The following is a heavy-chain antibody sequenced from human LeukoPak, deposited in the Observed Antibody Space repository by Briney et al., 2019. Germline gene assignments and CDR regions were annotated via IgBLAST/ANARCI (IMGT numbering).Heavy chain of an antibody. D-gene: IGHD5-18*01. CDR1: GYTFTTYY. V-gene: IGHV1-46*01. J-gene: IGHJ4*02. Sequence: ASLKVSCKASGYTFTTYYMYWVRQAPGQGLEWMGIINPSDGTSSYAQKFQDRVTMTRDTSTITFYMELSSLRFEDTAVYYCARGGYIYGSFDYWGQGTLVTVSS. CDR3: ARGGYIYGSFDY. CDR2: INPSDGTS.